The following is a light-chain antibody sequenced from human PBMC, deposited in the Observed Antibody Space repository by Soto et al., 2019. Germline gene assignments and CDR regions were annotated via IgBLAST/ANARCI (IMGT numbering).Light chain of an antibody. CDR1: QSVRSN. CDR2: AAS. Sequence: EIVMTQSPAALSLSPGERATLSCRASQSVRSNLAWYQQRPGQAPRPLIYAASIGATGVPARFSGSGSGTEFTLTISSLQSEDFAVYFCQQYNDWPWTFGQGTKV. V-gene: IGKV3-15*01. J-gene: IGKJ1*01. CDR3: QQYNDWPWT.